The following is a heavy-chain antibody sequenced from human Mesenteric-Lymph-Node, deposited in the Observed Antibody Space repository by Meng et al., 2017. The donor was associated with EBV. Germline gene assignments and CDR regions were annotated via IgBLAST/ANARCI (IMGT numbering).Heavy chain of an antibody. Sequence: QITLKESGPTLVNPTQTLTLTCTFSGFSLSTTGVGVDWIRQPPGKALEWLALIYWDDDKRYSPSLKSRLTITKDTSKNQVVLTMINMDPVDTATYYCTHINGGGNSGFLDYWGQGTLVTVSS. CDR3: THINGGGNSGFLDY. J-gene: IGHJ4*02. CDR1: GFSLSTTGVG. CDR2: IYWDDDK. V-gene: IGHV2-5*02. D-gene: IGHD4-23*01.